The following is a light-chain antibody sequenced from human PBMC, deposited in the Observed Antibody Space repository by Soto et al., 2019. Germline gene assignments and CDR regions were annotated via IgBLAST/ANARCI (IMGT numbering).Light chain of an antibody. J-gene: IGKJ4*01. CDR1: QSVNNNN. V-gene: IGKV3-20*01. Sequence: EIVLTQSPGTLSLSLGERATLSCRASQSVNNNNLAWYQQKPGQAPRLYIYGASTRATGIPDRFSGSRSGTTVNHTSSRLETEDFAVYYCLKYGSTRLIFVGGIKEEIK. CDR3: LKYGSTRLI. CDR2: GAS.